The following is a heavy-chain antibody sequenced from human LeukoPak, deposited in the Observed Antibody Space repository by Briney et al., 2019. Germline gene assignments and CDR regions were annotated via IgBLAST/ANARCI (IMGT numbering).Heavy chain of an antibody. Sequence: GESPKISCKGSGYSFTSYWISWGRQMPGKGLERMGRIDPSDSYTNYSPSFQGHVTISADKSISTADLQWSSLKASDTAMYYCARLLTGIVASDEGWGQGTLVTVSS. CDR1: GYSFTSYW. CDR3: ARLLTGIVASDEG. D-gene: IGHD1-26*01. CDR2: IDPSDSYT. V-gene: IGHV5-10-1*01. J-gene: IGHJ4*02.